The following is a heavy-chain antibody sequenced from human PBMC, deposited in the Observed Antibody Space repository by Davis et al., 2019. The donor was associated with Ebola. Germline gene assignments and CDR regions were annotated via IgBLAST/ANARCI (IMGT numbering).Heavy chain of an antibody. CDR1: GYTFPSYD. J-gene: IGHJ4*02. CDR2: ISAYNGDT. Sequence: ASVKVSCKASGYTFPSYDISWVRQAPGQGLEWMVWISAYNGDTNYAQKFQGRVTMTTDTSTSTAYMELRSLRSDDTAVYYCARVKKRLLGWLSLVPCDYWGQGTLVTVSS. D-gene: IGHD3-3*01. CDR3: ARVKKRLLGWLSLVPCDY. V-gene: IGHV1-18*01.